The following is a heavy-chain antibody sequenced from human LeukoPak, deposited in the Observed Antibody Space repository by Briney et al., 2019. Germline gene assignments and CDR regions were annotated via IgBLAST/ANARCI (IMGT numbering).Heavy chain of an antibody. D-gene: IGHD4-11*01. V-gene: IGHV1-18*01. Sequence: ASVKVSCKASGYTFTSYGTSWVRQAPGQGLEWMGWISAHTGTTNYAQKFQGRVTMTIDTSTSTAFMELRSLRSDDTAVYYCARPSLGKVTTRHYYYMDVWGKGTTVTVSS. CDR1: GYTFTSYG. J-gene: IGHJ6*03. CDR2: ISAHTGTT. CDR3: ARPSLGKVTTRHYYYMDV.